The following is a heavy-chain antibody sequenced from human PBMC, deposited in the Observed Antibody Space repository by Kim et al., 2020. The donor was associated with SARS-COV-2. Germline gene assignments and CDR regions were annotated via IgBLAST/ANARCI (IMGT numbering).Heavy chain of an antibody. Sequence: GGSLRLSCSASGFPVSHYGMSWVRQAPGKGLEWVAVISHDGGNTDYADSVKGRFSISRDNSKKMLFLQMNSLKIEDTAVYYCVKSPRLHDWFDSWGQGTLVTVSS. CDR2: ISHDGGNT. CDR3: VKSPRLHDWFDS. V-gene: IGHV3-30*18. CDR1: GFPVSHYG. D-gene: IGHD4-4*01. J-gene: IGHJ5*01.